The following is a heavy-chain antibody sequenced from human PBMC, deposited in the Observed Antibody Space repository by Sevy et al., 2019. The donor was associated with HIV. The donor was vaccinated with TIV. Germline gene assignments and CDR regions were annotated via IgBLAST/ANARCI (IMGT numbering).Heavy chain of an antibody. CDR1: GFNFRSYD. D-gene: IGHD6-19*01. V-gene: IGHV1-8*02. CDR3: ARVSGWHLRYGLDV. J-gene: IGHJ6*02. CDR2: MNTNTGNT. Sequence: ASVKVSCEASGFNFRSYDIYWVRQAPGQGLEWMGWMNTNTGNTGFAQKFQGRVTMTRNSSISKAYMGLSNLRSEDTAVYYCARVSGWHLRYGLDVWGQGTTVTVSS.